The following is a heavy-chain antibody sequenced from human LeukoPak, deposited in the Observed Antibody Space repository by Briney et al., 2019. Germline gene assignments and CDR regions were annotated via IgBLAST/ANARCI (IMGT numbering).Heavy chain of an antibody. CDR2: ISYDGSNK. V-gene: IGHV3-30-3*01. CDR3: ARAAGSGSYYPNWFDP. CDR1: GFTFSSYA. Sequence: GGSLRLSCAASGFTFSSYAMHWVRQAPGKGLEWVAVISYDGSNKYYADSVKGRFTISRDNSKNTLYLQMNSLRAEDTAVYYCARAAGSGSYYPNWFDPWGQGTLVTVSS. J-gene: IGHJ5*02. D-gene: IGHD3-10*01.